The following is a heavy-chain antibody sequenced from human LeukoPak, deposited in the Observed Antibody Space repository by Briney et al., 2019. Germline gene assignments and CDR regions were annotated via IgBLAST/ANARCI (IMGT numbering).Heavy chain of an antibody. CDR3: ASFYDSSAIDY. Sequence: GRSLRLSCAASGFTFSSYGMHWVRQAPGKGLEWVAVISYDGSNKYYADSVKGRFTISRDNSKNTLYLQMNSLRAEDTAVYYCASFYDSSAIDYWGQGTLVTVSS. J-gene: IGHJ4*02. CDR2: ISYDGSNK. V-gene: IGHV3-30*03. D-gene: IGHD3-22*01. CDR1: GFTFSSYG.